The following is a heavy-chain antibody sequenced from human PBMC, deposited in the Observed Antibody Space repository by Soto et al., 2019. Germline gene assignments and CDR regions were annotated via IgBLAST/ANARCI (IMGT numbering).Heavy chain of an antibody. CDR3: AMGRVLWFGELLPNWFDP. V-gene: IGHV3-21*04. J-gene: IGHJ5*02. D-gene: IGHD3-10*01. CDR1: GFTFSSYS. Sequence: PGGSLRLSCAASGFTFSSYSMNWVRQAPGKGLEWVSSISSSSSYIYYADSVKGRFTISRDNAKNSLYLQMNSLRAEDTAVYYCAMGRVLWFGELLPNWFDPWGQGTLVTVSS. CDR2: ISSSSSYI.